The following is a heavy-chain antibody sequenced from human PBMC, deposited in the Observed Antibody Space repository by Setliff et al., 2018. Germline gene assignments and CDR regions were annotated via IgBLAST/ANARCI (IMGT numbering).Heavy chain of an antibody. Sequence: SVKVSCKASGYTFTSYAMNWFRQAPGQGLVWMGWINTNTGNPTYSQGFTGRFVFSLYSSVRPAYLQSSSLKAEDTAVYYCARDATRIQLWLRPYYYYMDVWGKGTTVKVSS. CDR1: GYTFTSYA. D-gene: IGHD5-18*01. CDR3: ARDATRIQLWLRPYYYYMDV. V-gene: IGHV7-4-1*02. CDR2: INTNTGNP. J-gene: IGHJ6*03.